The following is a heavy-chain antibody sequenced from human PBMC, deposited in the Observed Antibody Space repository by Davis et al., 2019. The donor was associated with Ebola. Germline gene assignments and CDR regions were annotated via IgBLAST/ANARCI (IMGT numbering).Heavy chain of an antibody. CDR2: VYYNGNT. J-gene: IGHJ5*01. D-gene: IGHD1-7*01. V-gene: IGHV4-61*01. CDR1: GGSVSSGSYY. Sequence: MPGGSLRLSCTVSGGSVSSGSYYWSWIRQSTGKGLEWIGYVYYNGNTNYSPSLKSRVYISIDTSKNQFSLMLNSVTAADTAVYYCGRTNWNYMGLDSWGLGTLVTVSS. CDR3: GRTNWNYMGLDS.